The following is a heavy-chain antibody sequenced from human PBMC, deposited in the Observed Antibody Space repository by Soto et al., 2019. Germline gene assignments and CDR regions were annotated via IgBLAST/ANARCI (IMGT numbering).Heavy chain of an antibody. J-gene: IGHJ4*02. CDR2: IYWDDDK. V-gene: IGHV2-5*02. CDR1: GFSLSSTRMA. Sequence: QITLKESGPTLVKPTQTLTLTCTFSGFSLSSTRMAVGWIRQPPGKALEWLALIYWDDDKRYSPFLKSRLTITTDTSNNQVVLTMSNMDPVDTARYYCAHIVVAGLGYYFDYWGQGTLVTVSS. D-gene: IGHD6-19*01. CDR3: AHIVVAGLGYYFDY.